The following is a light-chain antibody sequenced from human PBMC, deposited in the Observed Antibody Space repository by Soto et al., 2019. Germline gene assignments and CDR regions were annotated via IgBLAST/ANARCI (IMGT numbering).Light chain of an antibody. CDR3: HQYYSSPLT. CDR2: WAS. J-gene: IGKJ3*01. Sequence: DIVMTQSPDSLGVSLGERATINCKSSRSLFFDSNNRNYLARYQHKAGQPPKLLIYWASTREFGVPDRFSGSGSGTNFTLTISSLQAEDVALYYCHQYYSSPLTFGPGTKVDIK. CDR1: RSLFFDSNNRNY. V-gene: IGKV4-1*01.